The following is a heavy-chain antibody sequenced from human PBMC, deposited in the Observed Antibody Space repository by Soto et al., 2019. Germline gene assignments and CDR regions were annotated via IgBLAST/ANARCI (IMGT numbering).Heavy chain of an antibody. D-gene: IGHD6-25*01. Sequence: HPGGSLRLSCAASGFTFSNFVMHWVRQAPGKGLEWVALISYDGSNKYYADSVKGRFTISRDSTKNTLSLQINSLRAEDSAVYYCAKDLHSSGWAAYNFDYWGQGTLVTVSS. V-gene: IGHV3-30*18. J-gene: IGHJ4*02. CDR1: GFTFSNFV. CDR2: ISYDGSNK. CDR3: AKDLHSSGWAAYNFDY.